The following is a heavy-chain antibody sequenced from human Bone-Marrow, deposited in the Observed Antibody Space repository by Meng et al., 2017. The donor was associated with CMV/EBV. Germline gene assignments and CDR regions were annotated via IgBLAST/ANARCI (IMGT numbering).Heavy chain of an antibody. CDR3: ARGGQQLVLGHFDY. CDR1: GYTFTSYG. J-gene: IGHJ4*02. D-gene: IGHD6-13*01. CDR2: INAYNGNT. Sequence: QVHPVTSGPAVKKPAASVKVSCKASGYTFTSYGISWVRQAPGQGLHWMAWINAYNGNTNYAQKFQGRVTMTTDTSTSTAYMELRSLRSDDTAVYYCARGGQQLVLGHFDYWGQGTLVTVSS. V-gene: IGHV1-18*01.